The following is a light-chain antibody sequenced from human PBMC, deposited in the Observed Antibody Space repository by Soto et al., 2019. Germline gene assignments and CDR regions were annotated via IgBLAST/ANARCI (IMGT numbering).Light chain of an antibody. J-gene: IGKJ4*01. CDR2: RAS. CDR3: QQYNSYSLT. Sequence: DTQMTQSPSTLSASVGDTVTITCRASQSISSWLAWYPQKPGKAPNLLSYRASSLQSGVPSRFSGSGSGTTFTLTLISLQPDDFASYYCQQYNSYSLTFGGGTKVEIK. CDR1: QSISSW. V-gene: IGKV1-5*03.